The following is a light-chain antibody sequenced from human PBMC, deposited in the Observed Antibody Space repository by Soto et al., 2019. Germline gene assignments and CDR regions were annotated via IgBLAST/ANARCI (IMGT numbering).Light chain of an antibody. CDR1: QSISSY. J-gene: IGKJ1*01. Sequence: DIQMTQSPSSLSASVGDRVTITCRASQSISSYLNWYQQKPGKAPKLLIYAASSLQSGVPSRFSGSGSGTDFTLTISSLQPEDFATYYCQQSYSTPWTFGKGTKV. CDR3: QQSYSTPWT. CDR2: AAS. V-gene: IGKV1-39*01.